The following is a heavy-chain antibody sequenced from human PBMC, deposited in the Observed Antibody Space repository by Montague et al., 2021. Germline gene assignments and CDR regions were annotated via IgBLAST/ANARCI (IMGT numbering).Heavy chain of an antibody. D-gene: IGHD7-27*01. CDR2: ISHDGTVA. V-gene: IGHV3-74*01. CDR1: GFTFSSYV. CDR3: TRDVNWDLFDY. Sequence: SLSLSLSASGFTFSSYVMHWVRQAPGKGLVWVSRISHDGTVATYADSVKGRFTISRDNAKNTLFLQMNSLRAEDTAVYYCTRDVNWDLFDYWGQGALVTVSS. J-gene: IGHJ4*02.